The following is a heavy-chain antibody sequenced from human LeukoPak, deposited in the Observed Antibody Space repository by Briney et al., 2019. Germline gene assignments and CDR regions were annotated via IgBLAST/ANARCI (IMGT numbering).Heavy chain of an antibody. CDR1: GFTFSSYA. Sequence: GGSLRLSCAASGFTFSSYAMHWVRQAPGKGLEWVAVISYDGSNKYYADSVKGRFTISRDNSKNTLYLQMNSLRAEDTAVYYCARDGIEYDAFDIWGQGTMVTVSS. D-gene: IGHD2/OR15-2a*01. V-gene: IGHV3-30*04. CDR2: ISYDGSNK. CDR3: ARDGIEYDAFDI. J-gene: IGHJ3*02.